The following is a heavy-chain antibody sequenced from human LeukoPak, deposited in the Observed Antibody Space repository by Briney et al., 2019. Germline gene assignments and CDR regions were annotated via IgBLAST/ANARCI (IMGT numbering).Heavy chain of an antibody. J-gene: IGHJ4*02. Sequence: GGSLRLSCAASGFTFSEYWMSCVRQAPGKGLEWVANIRQDGSDKYYVHSVKGRFIISRDNAQNTLYRKMNSLRAENTAVYYCAKSFREPGVVSIAAAGSDYWGQGTPVTVSS. CDR3: AKSFREPGVVSIAAAGSDY. D-gene: IGHD6-13*01. CDR2: IRQDGSDK. CDR1: GFTFSEYW. V-gene: IGHV3-7*03.